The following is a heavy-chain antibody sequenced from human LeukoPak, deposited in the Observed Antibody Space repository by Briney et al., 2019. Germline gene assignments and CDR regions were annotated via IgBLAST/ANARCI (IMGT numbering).Heavy chain of an antibody. J-gene: IGHJ4*02. CDR2: IFYTGST. D-gene: IGHD6-6*01. CDR1: GGSISTYY. Sequence: KPSETLSLTCTVSGGSISTYYWSWIRQPPGKGLEWLGYIFYTGSTNYNPSLKSRVTMSIDTSKNQFSLQLSSVTAADTAVYHCTRTYSSSSIDYWGQGALVTVSS. V-gene: IGHV4-59*01. CDR3: TRTYSSSSIDY.